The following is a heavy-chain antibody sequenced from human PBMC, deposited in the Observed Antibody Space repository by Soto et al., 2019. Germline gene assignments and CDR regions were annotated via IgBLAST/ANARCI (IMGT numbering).Heavy chain of an antibody. CDR2: IYYSGST. V-gene: IGHV4-31*03. Sequence: PSETLSLTCTVSGGSISSVGYYWSWIRQHPGKGLEWIGYIYYSGSTYYNPSLKSRVTISVDTSKNQFSLKLSSVTAADTAVYYCAGSNRGVTHDYWGQGTLVTVSS. D-gene: IGHD3-10*01. J-gene: IGHJ4*02. CDR3: AGSNRGVTHDY. CDR1: GGSISSVGYY.